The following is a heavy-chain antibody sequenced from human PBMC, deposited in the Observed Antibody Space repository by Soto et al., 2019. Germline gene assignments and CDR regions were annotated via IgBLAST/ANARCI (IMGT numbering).Heavy chain of an antibody. Sequence: VQLVESGGGLVQPGGSLRLSCEASGFTFRNYDMHWVHQGTGKGLEWVSGISAAGDPDYADSVEGRFTISRENAQNSFFLQMNSLRVGDTAVYYCARTDRDFYGLDVWGQGTTVIVSS. CDR1: GFTFRNYD. J-gene: IGHJ6*02. V-gene: IGHV3-13*05. CDR2: ISAAGDP. CDR3: ARTDRDFYGLDV.